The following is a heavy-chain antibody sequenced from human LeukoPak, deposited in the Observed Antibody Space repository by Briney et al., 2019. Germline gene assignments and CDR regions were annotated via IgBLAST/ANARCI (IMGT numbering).Heavy chain of an antibody. CDR1: GYTFTDYY. V-gene: IGHV1-2*02. CDR3: ARDRDYSNTERGFDY. Sequence: ASVTVSCKTSGYTFTDYYIHWVRQAPGQGLEWMGWINPNSGETNSEQKFQGRVTMTGDTSISTAYMELRRVTSDDTAVYYCARDRDYSNTERGFDYWGQGTLVTVSS. J-gene: IGHJ4*02. CDR2: INPNSGET. D-gene: IGHD4-11*01.